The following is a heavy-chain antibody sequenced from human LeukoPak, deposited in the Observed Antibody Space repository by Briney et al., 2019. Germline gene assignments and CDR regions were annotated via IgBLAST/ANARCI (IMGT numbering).Heavy chain of an antibody. J-gene: IGHJ4*02. CDR2: IYYSGST. D-gene: IGHD3-10*01. Sequence: SETLSLTCTVSGGSISSSSYYWGWIRQPPGKGLEWIGSIYYSGSTYYNPSLKSRVTISVDTSKNQFSLKLSSVTAADTAVYYCARHLYGSGSYYPPYYFDYWGQGTLVTVFS. V-gene: IGHV4-39*01. CDR3: ARHLYGSGSYYPPYYFDY. CDR1: GGSISSSSYY.